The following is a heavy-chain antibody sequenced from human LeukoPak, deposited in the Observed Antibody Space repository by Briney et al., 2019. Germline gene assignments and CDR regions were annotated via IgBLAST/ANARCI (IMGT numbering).Heavy chain of an antibody. CDR2: ISSGSTYI. V-gene: IGHV3-21*01. D-gene: IGHD4-17*01. Sequence: GGSLRLSCAASGFTVSSNYMNWVRQAPGKELEWVSSISSGSTYIYYADSLKGRFTISRDNAKNSLYLQMNNLRAEDTAVYYCARGRTSGGVTTEIDYWGQGTLVTVSS. CDR3: ARGRTSGGVTTEIDY. CDR1: GFTVSSNY. J-gene: IGHJ4*02.